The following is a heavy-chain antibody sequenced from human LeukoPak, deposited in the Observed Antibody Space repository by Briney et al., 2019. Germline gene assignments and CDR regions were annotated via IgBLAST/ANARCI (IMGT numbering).Heavy chain of an antibody. CDR1: GFTFSSYS. CDR3: ARERVVAATRYYYYYMDV. D-gene: IGHD2-15*01. Sequence: GGSLRLSCAASGFTFSSYSMNWVRQAPGKGLEWVSSISSSSSYIYYADSVKGRFTISRDTAKNSLYLQMNSLRAEDTAVYYCARERVVAATRYYYYYMDVWGKGTTVTISS. CDR2: ISSSSSYI. J-gene: IGHJ6*03. V-gene: IGHV3-21*01.